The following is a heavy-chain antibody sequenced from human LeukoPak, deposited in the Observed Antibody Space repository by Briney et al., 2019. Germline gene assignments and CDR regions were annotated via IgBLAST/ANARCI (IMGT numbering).Heavy chain of an antibody. D-gene: IGHD3-22*01. Sequence: SVKVSCKASGGTFSSYAISWVRQAPGQGLEWMGGIIPILGTANYAQKFQGRVTITADESTSTAYMELSSLRSEDTAVYYCARRYYYDSSGYKFDPWGQGTLVTVSS. CDR1: GGTFSSYA. CDR2: IIPILGTA. V-gene: IGHV1-69*13. J-gene: IGHJ5*02. CDR3: ARRYYYDSSGYKFDP.